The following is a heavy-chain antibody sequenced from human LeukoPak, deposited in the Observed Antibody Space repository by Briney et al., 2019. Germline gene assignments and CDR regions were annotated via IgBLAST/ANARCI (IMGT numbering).Heavy chain of an antibody. CDR1: GGSISSYY. V-gene: IGHV4-59*01. D-gene: IGHD1-26*01. CDR3: ARVLATRESGMDV. Sequence: PSETLSLTCTVSGGSISSYYWSWIRQPPGKGLEWIGYIYYSGSTNYNPSLKSRVTISVDTSKNQFSLRLSSVTAADTAVYYCARVLATRESGMDVWGQGTTVTVSS. J-gene: IGHJ6*02. CDR2: IYYSGST.